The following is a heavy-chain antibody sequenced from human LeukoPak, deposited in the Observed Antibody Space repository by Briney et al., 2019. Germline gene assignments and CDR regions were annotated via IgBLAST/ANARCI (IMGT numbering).Heavy chain of an antibody. J-gene: IGHJ4*02. D-gene: IGHD3-10*01. CDR2: TYYRSKWYN. CDR3: ARGYYGSGSYMGYFDY. CDR1: GDSVSSNTAT. Sequence: SQTLSLTCAISGDSVSSNTATWNCIRQSPSRGLEWLGRTYYRSKWYNDYAVSVKSRITINPDTSKNQFSLQLNSVTPEDTAVYYCARGYYGSGSYMGYFDYWGQGTLVTVSS. V-gene: IGHV6-1*01.